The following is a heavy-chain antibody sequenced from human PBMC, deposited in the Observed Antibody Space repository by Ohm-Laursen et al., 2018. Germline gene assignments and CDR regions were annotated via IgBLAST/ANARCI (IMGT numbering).Heavy chain of an antibody. CDR3: ARGIRTLDYYYGMDV. D-gene: IGHD2-2*01. CDR1: GFSFSSYG. Sequence: SLRLSCAASGFSFSSYGMHWVRQAPGKGLEWVALISYDGNSKYYGDSVKGRFTISRDNSKNTLYLQMNSLRAEDTAVYYCARGIRTLDYYYGMDVWGQGTTVTVSS. V-gene: IGHV3-30*03. J-gene: IGHJ6*02. CDR2: ISYDGNSK.